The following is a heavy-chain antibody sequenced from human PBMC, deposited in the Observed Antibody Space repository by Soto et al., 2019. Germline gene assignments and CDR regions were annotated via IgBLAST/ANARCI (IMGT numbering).Heavy chain of an antibody. CDR2: IKSKTDGGTT. CDR1: GFTFSNAW. Sequence: EVQLVESGGGLVKPGGSLRLSCAASGFTFSNAWMSWVRQAPGKGLEWVGRIKSKTDGGTTDYAAPVKGRFTISRDDSKNTLYLQMNSLRAEDTAVYYCARDRVVSTYYYYYGTDVWGQGTTVTVSS. V-gene: IGHV3-15*05. D-gene: IGHD2-21*01. J-gene: IGHJ6*02. CDR3: ARDRVVSTYYYYYGTDV.